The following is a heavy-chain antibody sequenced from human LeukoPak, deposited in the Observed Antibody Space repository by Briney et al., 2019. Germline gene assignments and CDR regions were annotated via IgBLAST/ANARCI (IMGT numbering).Heavy chain of an antibody. CDR3: ARGRGQPDFDY. J-gene: IGHJ4*02. V-gene: IGHV4-59*12. D-gene: IGHD2-2*01. CDR1: GGSISSYY. CDR2: IYHSGST. Sequence: SETLSLTCTVSGGSISSYYWSWIRQPPGKGLEWIGYIYHSGSTYYNPSLKSRVTISVDRSKNQFSLKLSSVTAADTAVYYCARGRGQPDFDYWGQGTLVTVSS.